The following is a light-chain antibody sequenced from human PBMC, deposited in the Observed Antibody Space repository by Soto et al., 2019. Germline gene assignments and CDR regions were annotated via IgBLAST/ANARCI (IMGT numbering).Light chain of an antibody. CDR1: SSNIGSNF. Sequence: QSVLTQPPSASGTPGQRVTISCSGSSSNIGSNFVYWYQPLPGTAPKLLIYTNNQRPSGVPDRFSGSNSGISASLAISGLRSEDEADYYCASWDGSLSAHVFGTGTKLTVL. J-gene: IGLJ1*01. V-gene: IGLV1-47*02. CDR2: TNN. CDR3: ASWDGSLSAHV.